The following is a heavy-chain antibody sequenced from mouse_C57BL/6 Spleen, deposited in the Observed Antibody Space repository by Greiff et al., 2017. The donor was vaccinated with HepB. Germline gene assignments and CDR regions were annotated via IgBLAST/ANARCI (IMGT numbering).Heavy chain of an antibody. CDR3: ARMDYGSSYYCNY. V-gene: IGHV8-8*01. CDR1: GFSLSTFGMG. CDR2: IWWDDDK. J-gene: IGHJ2*01. D-gene: IGHD1-1*01. Sequence: QVTLKVCGPGILQPSQTLSLTCSFSGFSLSTFGMGVGWIRQPSGKGLEWLAHIWWDDDKYYNLALKSRLTISKDTSKHQVFLKIANVDTADTATYYCARMDYGSSYYCNYWGQGTTLTVSS.